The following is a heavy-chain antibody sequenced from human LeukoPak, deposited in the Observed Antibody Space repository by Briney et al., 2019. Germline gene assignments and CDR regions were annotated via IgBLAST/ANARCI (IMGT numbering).Heavy chain of an antibody. D-gene: IGHD6-13*01. CDR1: GGSFSGYY. CDR2: INHSGST. V-gene: IGHV4-34*01. CDR3: ARLSRSWYGYYYYYMDV. J-gene: IGHJ6*03. Sequence: SETLSLTCGVYGGSFSGYYWSWIRQPPEKGLEWIGEINHSGSTNYNPSLKSRVTISVDTSKNQFSLKLSSVTAADTAVYYCARLSRSWYGYYYYYMDVWGKGTTVTVSS.